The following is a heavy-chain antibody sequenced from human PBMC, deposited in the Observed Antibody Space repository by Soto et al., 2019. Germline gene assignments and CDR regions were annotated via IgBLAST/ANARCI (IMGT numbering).Heavy chain of an antibody. J-gene: IGHJ6*02. Sequence: ASVKVSCTASGYTFTGYYMHWVRQAPGQGLEWMGWINPNSGGTNYAQKFQGWVTMTRDTSISTAYMELSRLRSDDTAVYYCARDARLGSSSWSEPEEPPYYYYGMDVWGQGTTVTVSS. CDR1: GYTFTGYY. V-gene: IGHV1-2*04. CDR3: ARDARLGSSSWSEPEEPPYYYYGMDV. D-gene: IGHD6-13*01. CDR2: INPNSGGT.